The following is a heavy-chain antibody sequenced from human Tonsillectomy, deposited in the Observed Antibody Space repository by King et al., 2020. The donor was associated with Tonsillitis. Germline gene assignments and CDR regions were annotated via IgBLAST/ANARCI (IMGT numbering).Heavy chain of an antibody. CDR1: GGSISSSSYY. CDR3: ARQTVAGTSGMRSYFDY. CDR2: IYYSGST. D-gene: IGHD6-19*01. V-gene: IGHV4-39*01. J-gene: IGHJ4*02. Sequence: QLQESGPGLVKPSETLSLTCTVSGGSISSSSYYWGWIRQPPGKGLEWIGSIYYSGSTYYNPSLKSRVTISVDTSKNQFSLKLSSVTAADTAVYYCARQTVAGTSGMRSYFDYWGQGTLVTDSS.